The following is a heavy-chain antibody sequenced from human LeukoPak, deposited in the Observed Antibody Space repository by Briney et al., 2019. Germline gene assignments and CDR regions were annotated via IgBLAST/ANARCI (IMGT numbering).Heavy chain of an antibody. V-gene: IGHV4-31*03. CDR2: IYYSGST. J-gene: IGHJ3*02. Sequence: SETLSLTCTVSGGFISSGGYYWSWIRQHPGKGLEWIGYIYYSGSTYYNPSLKSRVTISVDTSKNQFSLKLSSVTAADTAVYYCARGTYDILTGYCSAFDIWGQGTMVTVSS. D-gene: IGHD3-9*01. CDR3: ARGTYDILTGYCSAFDI. CDR1: GGFISSGGYY.